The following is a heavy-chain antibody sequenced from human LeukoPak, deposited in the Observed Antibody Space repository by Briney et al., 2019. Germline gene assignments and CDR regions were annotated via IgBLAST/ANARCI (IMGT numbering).Heavy chain of an antibody. CDR3: AKGHTPPPDYGDYAISYYYGMDV. CDR1: GFTFSSYG. J-gene: IGHJ6*02. Sequence: GRSLRLSCAASGFTFSSYGMHWVRQAPGKGLEWVAVISYDGSNKYYADSVKGRFTISRDNSKNPLYLQMNSLRAEDTAVYYCAKGHTPPPDYGDYAISYYYGMDVWGQGTTVTVSS. V-gene: IGHV3-30*18. CDR2: ISYDGSNK. D-gene: IGHD4-17*01.